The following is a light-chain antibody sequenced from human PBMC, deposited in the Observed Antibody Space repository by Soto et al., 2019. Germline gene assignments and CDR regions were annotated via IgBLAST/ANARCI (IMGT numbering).Light chain of an antibody. Sequence: EIVLTQSPATLSLSAGERVTLSCRSSQSVDTMVAWYQQQVGRTPRLLIYETSSRATGVPARFSGSGSGTDFTLTISRLEPEDFAIYFCQVRSDWTPFKYTFGQGNTLEVK. CDR3: QVRSDWTPFKYT. CDR1: QSVDTM. CDR2: ETS. J-gene: IGKJ2*01. V-gene: IGKV3-11*01.